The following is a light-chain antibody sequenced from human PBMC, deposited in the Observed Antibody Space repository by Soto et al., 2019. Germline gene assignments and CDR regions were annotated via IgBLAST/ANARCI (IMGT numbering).Light chain of an antibody. V-gene: IGLV2-23*02. Sequence: QSALTQPASVSGSPGQSITISCTGTSSDVGSYNLVSWYQQHPGKAPKLMIYEVSKRPSGVSNRFSGSKSGNTASLTIAGLQAEDEADYCCCSYAGSSIVVFGGGTKLTVL. CDR2: EVS. CDR3: CSYAGSSIVV. CDR1: SSDVGSYNL. J-gene: IGLJ2*01.